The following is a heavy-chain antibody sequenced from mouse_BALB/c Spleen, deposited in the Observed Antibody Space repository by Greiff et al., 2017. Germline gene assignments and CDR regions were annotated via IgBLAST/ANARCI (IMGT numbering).Heavy chain of an antibody. CDR1: GYTFTSYW. D-gene: IGHD1-2*01. CDR2: IYPGNSDT. Sequence: VQLQQSGTVLARPGASVKMSCKASGYTFTSYWMHWVKQRPGQGLEWIGAIYPGNSDTSYNQKFKGKAKLTAVTSASTAYMELSSLTNEDSTVYYCTRDTTASAWFAYWGQGTLVTVSA. V-gene: IGHV1-5*01. J-gene: IGHJ3*01. CDR3: TRDTTASAWFAY.